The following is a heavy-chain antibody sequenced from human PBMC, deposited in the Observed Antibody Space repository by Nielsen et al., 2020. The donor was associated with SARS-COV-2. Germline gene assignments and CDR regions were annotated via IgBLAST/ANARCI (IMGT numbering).Heavy chain of an antibody. CDR1: GGSISSGDYY. J-gene: IGHJ6*03. D-gene: IGHD3-3*01. CDR2: IYYSGST. Sequence: SETLSLTCTVSGGSISSGDYYWSWIRQPPGKGLEWIGYIYYSGSTYYNPSLKSRVTISVDTSKNQFSLKLSSVTAADTAVYYCARGGVVPALFYYYYIDVWGKGTKVTVSS. V-gene: IGHV4-30-4*01. CDR3: ARGGVVPALFYYYYIDV.